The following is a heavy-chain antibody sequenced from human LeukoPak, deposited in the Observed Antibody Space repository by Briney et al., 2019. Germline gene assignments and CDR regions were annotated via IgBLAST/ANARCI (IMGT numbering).Heavy chain of an antibody. CDR2: ISYDGSNK. CDR1: GFTFSSYG. Sequence: GGSLRLSCAASGFTFSSYGMHWVRQAPGRGLEWVAVISYDGSNKYYADSVKRRFTISRDNSKNTLYLQMNSLRAEDTAVYYCAKDQRGRRSGWSPADYWGQGTLVTVSS. D-gene: IGHD6-19*01. V-gene: IGHV3-30*18. J-gene: IGHJ4*02. CDR3: AKDQRGRRSGWSPADY.